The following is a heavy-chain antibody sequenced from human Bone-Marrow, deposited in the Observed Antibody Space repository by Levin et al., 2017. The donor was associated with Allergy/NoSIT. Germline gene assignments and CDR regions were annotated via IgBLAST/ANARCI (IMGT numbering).Heavy chain of an antibody. CDR2: IYYSGNT. CDR3: ARDKGVVVAAGNWFDP. J-gene: IGHJ5*02. D-gene: IGHD2-15*01. Sequence: PSETLSLTCSVSGGSISSGDYFWSWIRQPPGKGLEWIGYIYYSGNTYYNPSLKSRVTISIETSKNQFSLKLNSVTAADTAVYYCARDKGVVVAAGNWFDPWGQGTLVTVSS. CDR1: GGSISSGDYF. V-gene: IGHV4-30-4*01.